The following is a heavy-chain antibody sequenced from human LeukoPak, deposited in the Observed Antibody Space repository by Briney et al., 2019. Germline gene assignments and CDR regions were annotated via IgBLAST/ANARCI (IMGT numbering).Heavy chain of an antibody. Sequence: GRSLRLSCAASGFTFEDYAMHWVRQAPGKGLEWVSGISWNSGSIGYADSVKGRFTISRDNAKNSLYLQMNSLRAENTAVYYCARARSGSYSAFHIWGQGTMVTVSS. D-gene: IGHD1-26*01. CDR3: ARARSGSYSAFHI. J-gene: IGHJ3*02. CDR1: GFTFEDYA. V-gene: IGHV3-9*01. CDR2: ISWNSGSI.